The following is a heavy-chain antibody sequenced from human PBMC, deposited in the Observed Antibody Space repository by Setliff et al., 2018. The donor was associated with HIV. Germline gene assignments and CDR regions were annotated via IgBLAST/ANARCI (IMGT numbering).Heavy chain of an antibody. Sequence: SETLSLTCTVSGDSISSGGSPWTWIRQHPGKGLEWIGYIYYSGSTYYNPSLKSRVTISVDTSKNQFSLKLSSLTAADTAVYYCARFRNYSTPDYWGQGTLVTVSS. CDR1: GDSISSGGSP. J-gene: IGHJ4*02. D-gene: IGHD1-7*01. CDR3: ARFRNYSTPDY. CDR2: IYYSGST. V-gene: IGHV4-31*03.